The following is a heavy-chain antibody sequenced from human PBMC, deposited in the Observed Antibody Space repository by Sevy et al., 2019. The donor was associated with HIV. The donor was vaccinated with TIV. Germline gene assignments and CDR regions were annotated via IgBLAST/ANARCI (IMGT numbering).Heavy chain of an antibody. J-gene: IGHJ4*02. Sequence: GGSLRLSCAASGFTFSSYSMNWVRQAPGKGLEWVSSISSSSSYIYYADSVKGRFTISRDNAKNSLYLQMNSLRAEDTAVYYCASEFLDCRCGSCYGGFYWGQGTLVTVFS. CDR2: ISSSSSYI. CDR3: ASEFLDCRCGSCYGGFY. V-gene: IGHV3-21*01. CDR1: GFTFSSYS. D-gene: IGHD2-15*01.